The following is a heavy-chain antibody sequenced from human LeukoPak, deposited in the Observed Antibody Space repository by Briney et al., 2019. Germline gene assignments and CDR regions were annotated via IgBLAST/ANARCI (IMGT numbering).Heavy chain of an antibody. D-gene: IGHD4-11*01. CDR1: GVSISSGSYY. J-gene: IGHJ4*02. V-gene: IGHV4-61*02. CDR3: AREVPLLMTTVTTGIDY. Sequence: SETLSLTCTVSGVSISSGSYYWSWIRQPAGKGLEWIGRIYTSGSTNYNPSLKSRVTISVDTSKNQFSLKLSSVTAADTAVYYCAREVPLLMTTVTTGIDYWGQGTLVTVSS. CDR2: IYTSGST.